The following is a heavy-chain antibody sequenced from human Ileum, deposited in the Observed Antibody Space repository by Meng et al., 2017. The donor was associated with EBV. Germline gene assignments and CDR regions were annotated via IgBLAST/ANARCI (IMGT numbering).Heavy chain of an antibody. V-gene: IGHV1-3*01. CDR1: RYSFTSSA. J-gene: IGHJ4*02. CDR3: ARGHQTYHDY. D-gene: IGHD2-2*01. Sequence: QVLLVPSGTEVKKPGASVKVSGKASRYSFTSSAIHWVRQAPGQRLEWMGWVHAGNGDTKYSQNFQDRLTIARDTSANTAYMDLSGLRSEDTAVYYCARGHQTYHDYWGQGTLVTVSS. CDR2: VHAGNGDT.